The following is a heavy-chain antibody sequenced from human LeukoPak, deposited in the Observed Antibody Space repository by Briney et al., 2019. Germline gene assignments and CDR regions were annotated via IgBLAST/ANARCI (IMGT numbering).Heavy chain of an antibody. V-gene: IGHV4-4*07. CDR3: ARGFGELPN. CDR1: GGSISGYY. Sequence: SETLSLTCTVSGGSISGYYWYWIRQPAGKGLEWVGRIFDTGSSIYNPPLKSRLTMSVDTSENQVSLKLSSVTAADTAVYYCARGFGELPNWGQGTLVTVSS. D-gene: IGHD3-10*01. J-gene: IGHJ4*02. CDR2: IFDTGSS.